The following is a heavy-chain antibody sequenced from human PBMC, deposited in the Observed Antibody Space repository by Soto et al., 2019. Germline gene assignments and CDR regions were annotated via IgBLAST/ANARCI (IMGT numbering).Heavy chain of an antibody. D-gene: IGHD6-13*01. CDR2: ISGSGGST. CDR3: AKDSSSWYFFDY. V-gene: IGHV3-23*01. CDR1: GFTFSSYA. Sequence: EVQLLESGGGLVQPGGSLRLSCAASGFTFSSYAMSWVRQAPGKGLEWVSAISGSGGSTYYADSVKGRFTISRDNSKNTMYLQMNSLRAEDTAVYYWAKDSSSWYFFDYWGQGTLVTVSS. J-gene: IGHJ4*02.